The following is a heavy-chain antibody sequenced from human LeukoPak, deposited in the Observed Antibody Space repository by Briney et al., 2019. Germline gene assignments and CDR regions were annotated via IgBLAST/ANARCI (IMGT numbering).Heavy chain of an antibody. CDR2: ISSDGSAT. CDR1: GFTFSDYG. J-gene: IGHJ4*02. CDR3: VKEIAFYDY. V-gene: IGHV3-64D*06. D-gene: IGHD2/OR15-2a*01. Sequence: GGSLRLSCAASGFTFSDYGMHWVRQAPGKGLQYVSAISSDGSATYYAASVKGRFTISRDNSKNTLYLQMSSLRAEDTAVYYCVKEIAFYDYWGQGTLVTVSS.